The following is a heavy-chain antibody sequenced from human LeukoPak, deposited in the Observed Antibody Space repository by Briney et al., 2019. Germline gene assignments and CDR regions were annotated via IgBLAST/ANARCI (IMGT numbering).Heavy chain of an antibody. J-gene: IGHJ6*02. Sequence: GASVKVSCKASGGTFSSYAISWVRQAPGQGLEWMGGIIPIFGTANYAQKFQGRVTITADESTSTAYMELSSLGSEDTAVYYCARTRFGYSSYYYYYYGMDVWGQGTTVTVSS. D-gene: IGHD6-19*01. V-gene: IGHV1-69*13. CDR3: ARTRFGYSSYYYYYYGMDV. CDR2: IIPIFGTA. CDR1: GGTFSSYA.